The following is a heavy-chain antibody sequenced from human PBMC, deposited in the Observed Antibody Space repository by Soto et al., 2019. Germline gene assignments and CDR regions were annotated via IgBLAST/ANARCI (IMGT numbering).Heavy chain of an antibody. V-gene: IGHV3-72*01. CDR2: SRNKANSYTT. CDR3: ARGRPSYCSSTSCYLYYFDY. D-gene: IGHD2-2*01. J-gene: IGHJ4*02. CDR1: GFTFSDHY. Sequence: EVQLVESGGGLVQPGGSLRLSCAASGFTFSDHYMDWVRQAPGKGLEWVGRSRNKANSYTTEYAASVKGRFTISRDDSKNSLYLQINSLKTEDTAVYYCARGRPSYCSSTSCYLYYFDYWGQGTLVTVSS.